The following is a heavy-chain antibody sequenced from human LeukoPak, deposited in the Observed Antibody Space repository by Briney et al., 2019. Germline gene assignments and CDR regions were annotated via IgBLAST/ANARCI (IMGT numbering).Heavy chain of an antibody. CDR1: GFTFSSYA. CDR3: AKDRGGTTVRGATGY. J-gene: IGHJ4*02. V-gene: IGHV3-23*01. CDR2: ISGSGGST. Sequence: GGSLRLSCAASGFTFSSYAMSWVRQAPGKGLEWVSAISGSGGSTYYADSVKGRFTISRDNSKNTLYLQMNSLRAEDTAVYYCAKDRGGTTVRGATGYWGQGTLVTVSS. D-gene: IGHD3-10*01.